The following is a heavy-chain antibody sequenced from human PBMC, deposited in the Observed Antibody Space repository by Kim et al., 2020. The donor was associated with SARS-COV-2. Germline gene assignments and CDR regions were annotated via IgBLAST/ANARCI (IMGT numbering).Heavy chain of an antibody. CDR1: GGSFSGYY. Sequence: SETLSLTCAVYGGSFSGYYWSWIRQPPGKGLEWIGEINHSGSTNYNPSLKSRVTISVDTSKNQFSLKLSSVTAADTAVYYCARGRDSSGWYYSGDRYKYYFDYWGQGTLVTVSS. D-gene: IGHD6-19*01. V-gene: IGHV4-34*01. J-gene: IGHJ4*02. CDR3: ARGRDSSGWYYSGDRYKYYFDY. CDR2: INHSGST.